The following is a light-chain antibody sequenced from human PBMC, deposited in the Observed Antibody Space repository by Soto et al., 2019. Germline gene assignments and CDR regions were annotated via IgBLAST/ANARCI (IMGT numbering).Light chain of an antibody. CDR1: QSVSSN. Sequence: EIVMTQSPATLSVSPGEIATLSCRASQSVSSNLAWYQQKPGQAPRLLIYGASSRATGIPDRFSGSGSGTDFTLTISRLEPEDFAVYYCHQYGSSGTFGQGTKVDIK. J-gene: IGKJ1*01. V-gene: IGKV3-20*01. CDR2: GAS. CDR3: HQYGSSGT.